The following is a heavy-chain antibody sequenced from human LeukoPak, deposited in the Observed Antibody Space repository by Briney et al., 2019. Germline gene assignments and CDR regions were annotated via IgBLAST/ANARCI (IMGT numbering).Heavy chain of an antibody. V-gene: IGHV3-21*04. CDR2: ISSSSSYI. CDR3: ATNGGGDSGYGNFDY. CDR1: GFTFSSYS. D-gene: IGHD5-12*01. Sequence: GGSLRLSCAASGFTFSSYSMNWVRQAPGKGLEWVSFISSSSSYIYYADSVKGRFTISRDNAKNSLYLQMNSLRAEDTAFYYCATNGGGDSGYGNFDYWGQGTLVTVSS. J-gene: IGHJ4*02.